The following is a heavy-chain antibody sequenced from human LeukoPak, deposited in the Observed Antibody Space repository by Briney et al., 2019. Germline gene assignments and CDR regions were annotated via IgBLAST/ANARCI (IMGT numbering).Heavy chain of an antibody. V-gene: IGHV4-39*01. Sequence: SETLSLTCTISGGSISSTTYSWGWIRRPPGKGLEWIGNISYTGNTYYNPSLKSRVTLSVDTSKNQFSLKLSSVPAADTAIYYCARHLNNGFDIWGRGTMVTVSS. CDR2: ISYTGNT. D-gene: IGHD2/OR15-2a*01. J-gene: IGHJ3*02. CDR1: GGSISSTTYS. CDR3: ARHLNNGFDI.